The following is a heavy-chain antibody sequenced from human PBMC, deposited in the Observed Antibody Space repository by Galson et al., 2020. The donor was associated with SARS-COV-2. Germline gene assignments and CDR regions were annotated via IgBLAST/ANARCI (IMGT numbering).Heavy chain of an antibody. V-gene: IGHV1-18*04. Sequence: ASVKVSCKASGYTFTSYGISWVRQAPGQGLEWMGWISAYNGNTNCAQKLQGRVTMTTDTSTSTAYMELRSLRSDDTAVYYCARWYYYDSSGYYQGDNWFDPWGQGTLVTVSS. CDR2: ISAYNGNT. J-gene: IGHJ5*02. CDR1: GYTFTSYG. CDR3: ARWYYYDSSGYYQGDNWFDP. D-gene: IGHD3-22*01.